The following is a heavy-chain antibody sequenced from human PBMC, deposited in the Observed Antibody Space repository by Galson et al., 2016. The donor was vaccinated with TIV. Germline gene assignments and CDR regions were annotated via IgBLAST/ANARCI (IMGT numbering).Heavy chain of an antibody. CDR3: ASDHEGDSWSGSYRVGYYNFMDV. V-gene: IGHV1-69*02. CDR2: IIPILGIA. D-gene: IGHD3-3*01. CDR1: GGTFSSFT. Sequence: SVKVSCKASGGTFSSFTISWVRQAPGQGLEWMGRIIPILGIANYAQKFQGRLSIIAEKSTSTAYMGMSSLRSEDTAVYYCASDHEGDSWSGSYRVGYYNFMDVWGKGTTVTVSS. J-gene: IGHJ6*03.